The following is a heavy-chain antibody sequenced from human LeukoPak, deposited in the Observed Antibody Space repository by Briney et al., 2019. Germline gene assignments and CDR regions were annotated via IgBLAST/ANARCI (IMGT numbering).Heavy chain of an antibody. CDR3: TRDLGYGMDV. J-gene: IGHJ6*02. D-gene: IGHD3-16*01. CDR2: INGYGSTT. CDR1: GLTFSSYA. Sequence: PGRSLRLSCAASGLTFSSYAMHWVRQAPGKGLVWVSRINGYGSTTAYADSAKGRFTISRDNAKNTLYLQMDSLRAEDTAVYYCTRDLGYGMDVWGQGTTVTVSS. V-gene: IGHV3-74*01.